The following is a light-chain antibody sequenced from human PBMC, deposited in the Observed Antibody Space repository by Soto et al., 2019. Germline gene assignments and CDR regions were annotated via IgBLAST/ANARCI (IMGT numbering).Light chain of an antibody. J-gene: IGLJ1*01. CDR1: SSDVGGYNY. Sequence: QSALTQPPSASGSPGQSVTISCTGTSSDVGGYNYVSWFQQHPGKAPKLIIYEVSERPSGVPHRFSGSKSGNTASLNISGLQAEDEADYYCNSYAGTSNVFGTGTKLTVL. CDR2: EVS. CDR3: NSYAGTSNV. V-gene: IGLV2-8*01.